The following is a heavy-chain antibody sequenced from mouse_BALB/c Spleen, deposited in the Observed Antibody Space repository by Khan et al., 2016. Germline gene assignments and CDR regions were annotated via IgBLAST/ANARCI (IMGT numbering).Heavy chain of an antibody. CDR2: ISYDGSN. D-gene: IGHD2-3*01. V-gene: IGHV3-6*02. CDR1: GYSITSGYY. CDR3: AVYDGYYGLFDY. Sequence: EVQLQESGPGLVKPSQSLSLTCSVTGYSITSGYYWNWIRQFPGNKLEWMGYISYDGSNNYNPSLKNRVSITRDTSKNQFFLKLNSVTTEDTGTYCCAVYDGYYGLFDYWGQGTTLTVSS. J-gene: IGHJ2*01.